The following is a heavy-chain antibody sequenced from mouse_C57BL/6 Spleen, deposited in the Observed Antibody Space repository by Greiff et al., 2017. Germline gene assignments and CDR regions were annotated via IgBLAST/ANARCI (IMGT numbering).Heavy chain of an antibody. CDR3: ARLDHYYGSPFAY. J-gene: IGHJ3*01. Sequence: VQLQQSGPELVKPGASVKIPCKASGYTFTDYNMDWVKQSHGKSLEWIGDINPNNGGTIYNQKFKGKATLTVDKSSSTAYMELRSLTSEDTVVYYCARLDHYYGSPFAYCCEGTLVTVSA. CDR2: INPNNGGT. CDR1: GYTFTDYN. D-gene: IGHD1-1*01. V-gene: IGHV1-18*01.